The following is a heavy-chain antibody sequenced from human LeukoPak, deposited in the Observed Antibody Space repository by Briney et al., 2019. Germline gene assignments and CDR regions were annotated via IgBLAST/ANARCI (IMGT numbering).Heavy chain of an antibody. J-gene: IGHJ4*02. V-gene: IGHV1-18*04. CDR3: ARDGSPLWFAELLYY. CDR1: GYTFTSNG. Sequence: ASVKVSCKASGYTFTSNGISWVRQAPGQGLEWMGWISAYNGNTNYAQKLQGRVTMTTDTSTSTAYMEQRSLRSDDTAVYYCARDGSPLWFAELLYYWGQGTLVTVSS. D-gene: IGHD3-10*01. CDR2: ISAYNGNT.